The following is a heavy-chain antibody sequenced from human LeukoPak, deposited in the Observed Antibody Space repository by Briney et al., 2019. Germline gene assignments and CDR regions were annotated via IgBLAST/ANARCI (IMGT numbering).Heavy chain of an antibody. D-gene: IGHD2-2*01. CDR3: ARAEHIVVVPAAPPDY. V-gene: IGHV1-2*06. Sequence: ASVKVSCKASGYTFTSNYIHWVRQAPGQGLEWMGRINPNSGGTNYAQKFQGRVTMTRDTSISTAYMELSRLRSDDTAVYYCARAEHIVVVPAAPPDYWGQGTLVTVSS. CDR1: GYTFTSNY. J-gene: IGHJ4*02. CDR2: INPNSGGT.